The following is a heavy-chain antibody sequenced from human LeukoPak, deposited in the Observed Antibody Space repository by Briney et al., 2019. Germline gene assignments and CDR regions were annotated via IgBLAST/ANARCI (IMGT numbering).Heavy chain of an antibody. D-gene: IGHD6-6*01. V-gene: IGHV3-23*01. CDR3: AKEVRPNDY. Sequence: GGSLRLSCAASGVSFSSSAICTVRQVPGKGLEWVSVISRTGGDTYYADSVKGRFTISRDTSKNTLFLQMNSLRAEVTAVSYCAKEVRPNDYWGQGTLVTVSS. CDR1: GVSFSSSA. CDR2: ISRTGGDT. J-gene: IGHJ4*02.